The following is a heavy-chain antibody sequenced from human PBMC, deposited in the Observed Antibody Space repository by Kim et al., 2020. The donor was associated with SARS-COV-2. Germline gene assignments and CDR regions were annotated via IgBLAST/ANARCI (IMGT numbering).Heavy chain of an antibody. J-gene: IGHJ4*02. CDR3: VRQSRLGDWFHFDK. V-gene: IGHV4-39*01. CDR2: VHYSGST. D-gene: IGHD3-9*01. Sequence: SETLSLTCSVSGDSVNTTLHYWVWIRQPPGKGLEWIANVHYSGSTTYNPSIRSRLTISLDTSRNQFSLKLNSVTAADTAVYFCVRQSRLGDWFHFDKWGQGTLVVVSS. CDR1: GDSVNTTLHY.